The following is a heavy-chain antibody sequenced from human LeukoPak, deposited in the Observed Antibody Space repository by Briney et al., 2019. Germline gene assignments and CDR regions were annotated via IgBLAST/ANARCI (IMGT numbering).Heavy chain of an antibody. V-gene: IGHV4-34*01. CDR2: INHSGIT. CDR1: GGSFSDYY. CDR3: ASDTVAGTG. J-gene: IGHJ4*02. D-gene: IGHD6-19*01. Sequence: PSETLSLTCAVFGGSFSDYYWSWIRQPPGKGLEWIGEINHSGITNYNPSLKSRVTISADTSKNQFSLKLSSVTAADTSVYYCASDTVAGTGRGQGTLVTVSS.